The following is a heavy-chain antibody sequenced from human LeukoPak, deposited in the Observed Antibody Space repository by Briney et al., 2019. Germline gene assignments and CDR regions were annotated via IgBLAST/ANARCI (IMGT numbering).Heavy chain of an antibody. CDR3: AREGYDSSGYYKTDY. D-gene: IGHD3-22*01. Sequence: GGSLRLYCAASGFTFSSYWMHWVRQAPGKGLVWVSRINSDGSSTSYADSVKGRFTISRDNAKNTLYLQMNSLRAEDTAVYYCAREGYDSSGYYKTDYWGQGTLVTVSS. J-gene: IGHJ4*02. CDR1: GFTFSSYW. CDR2: INSDGSST. V-gene: IGHV3-74*01.